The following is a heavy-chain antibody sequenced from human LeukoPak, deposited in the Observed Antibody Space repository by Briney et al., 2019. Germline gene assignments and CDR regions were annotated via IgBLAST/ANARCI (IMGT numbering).Heavy chain of an antibody. CDR2: IYYSGSI. Sequence: PSETLSLTCTVSGGSISSYYWSWIRQPPGKGLEWIGYIYYSGSINYNPSLKSRVTISVDTSKNQFSLKLSSVTAADTAVYYCARVIAAAGTRIDYWGQGTLVTVSS. V-gene: IGHV4-59*01. CDR1: GGSISSYY. CDR3: ARVIAAAGTRIDY. D-gene: IGHD6-13*01. J-gene: IGHJ4*02.